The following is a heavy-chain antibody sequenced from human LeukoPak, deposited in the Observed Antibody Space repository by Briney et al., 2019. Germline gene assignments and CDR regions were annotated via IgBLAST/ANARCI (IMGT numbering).Heavy chain of an antibody. CDR2: ISGSGGST. CDR3: AKRLIAGSYYDY. D-gene: IGHD3-10*01. CDR1: GFTFSSYW. J-gene: IGHJ4*02. Sequence: GGSLRLSCAASGFTFSSYWMFWVRQAPGKGLEWVSAISGSGGSTYYADSVKGRFTISRDNSKNTLYLQMNSLRAEDTAVYYCAKRLIAGSYYDYWGQGTLVTVSS. V-gene: IGHV3-23*01.